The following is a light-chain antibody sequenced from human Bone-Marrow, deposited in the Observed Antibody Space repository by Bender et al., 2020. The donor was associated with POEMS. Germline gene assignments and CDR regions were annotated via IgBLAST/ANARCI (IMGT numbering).Light chain of an antibody. CDR3: AVWDDSLNGWV. CDR1: SSNIGAHA. J-gene: IGLJ3*02. Sequence: QSVLTQPPSASGTPGQRVTISCSGGSSNIGAHAVNWYQHLPGTAPKLLIYSSHRRPSEVPDRFSGSRSGTSASLAISGLQSDDEADDYCAVWDDSLNGWVFGGGTKLTVL. V-gene: IGLV1-44*01. CDR2: SSH.